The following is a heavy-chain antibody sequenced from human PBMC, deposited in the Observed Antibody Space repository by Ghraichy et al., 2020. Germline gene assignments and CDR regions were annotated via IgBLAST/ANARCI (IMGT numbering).Heavy chain of an antibody. Sequence: GGSLRLSCAASGLTFSAYAMSWVRQAPGKGLEWVSVISGSGDTTYYADSVKGRFTISRDNSKNTLYLQLVSLRAEDTAIYYCAKRRSTNWKYGMDVWGQGTTVTVSS. J-gene: IGHJ6*02. CDR3: AKRRSTNWKYGMDV. V-gene: IGHV3-23*01. CDR2: ISGSGDTT. D-gene: IGHD2-2*01. CDR1: GLTFSAYA.